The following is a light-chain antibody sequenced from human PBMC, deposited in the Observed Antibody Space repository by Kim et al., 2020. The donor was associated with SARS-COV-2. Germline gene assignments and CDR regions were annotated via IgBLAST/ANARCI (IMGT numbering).Light chain of an antibody. V-gene: IGKV1-12*01. CDR1: QTISSW. Sequence: DIQMTQSPSSVSASIGDRVTITCRASQTISSWLGWYQQKPGKAPKLLIYAATTLQTGVPSRFSGSGSGTDFTLTINSLQPEDFATYYCQQGNSFPLTFGPGTKVDIK. J-gene: IGKJ3*01. CDR3: QQGNSFPLT. CDR2: AAT.